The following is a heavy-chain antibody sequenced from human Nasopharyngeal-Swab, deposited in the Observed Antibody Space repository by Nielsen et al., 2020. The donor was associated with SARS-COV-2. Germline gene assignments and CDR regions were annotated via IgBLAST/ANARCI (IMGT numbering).Heavy chain of an antibody. Sequence: ASVKVSCQASGYTFNNYYIHWVRQAPGQGLEWMGMINPGSGGTTYAQKFQGRVTMTRDTSTSTVFMDLSSLRSEDTAVYYCARRGRCSGSSCDMDVWGQGTTVTVSS. CDR2: INPGSGGT. J-gene: IGHJ6*02. CDR3: ARRGRCSGSSCDMDV. CDR1: GYTFNNYY. V-gene: IGHV1-46*02. D-gene: IGHD2-2*01.